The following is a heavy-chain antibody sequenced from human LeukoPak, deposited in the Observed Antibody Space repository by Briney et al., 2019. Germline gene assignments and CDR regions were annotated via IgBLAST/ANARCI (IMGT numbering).Heavy chain of an antibody. D-gene: IGHD5-18*01. V-gene: IGHV3-23*01. J-gene: IGHJ6*02. CDR1: GITFSSYA. CDR3: ARDMVTDYYYGMDV. CDR2: ISGGGGST. Sequence: GGSLRLSCAASGITFSSYAMSWVRQAPGKGLEWVSTISGGGGSTYYADSVKGRFTISRHNSKNTLYLQMNSLRAEDTAVYYCARDMVTDYYYGMDVWGQGTTVTVSS.